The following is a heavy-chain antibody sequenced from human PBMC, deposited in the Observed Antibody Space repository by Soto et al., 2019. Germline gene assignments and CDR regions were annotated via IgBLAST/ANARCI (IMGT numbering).Heavy chain of an antibody. V-gene: IGHV3-30*18. CDR2: ISNEGSDE. CDR3: AKGCGSGGSCYIIDC. CDR1: GLTFRTYG. D-gene: IGHD2-15*01. J-gene: IGHJ4*02. Sequence: QVQLVESGGGVVQPGRSLRLSCEVSGLTFRTYGMHWVRQAPGKGLEWVAIISNEGSDEKYADSVKGRFTISRDNSKNSLYLQMNSLRVEDTAVYYWAKGCGSGGSCYIIDCWGQGTRVTVSS.